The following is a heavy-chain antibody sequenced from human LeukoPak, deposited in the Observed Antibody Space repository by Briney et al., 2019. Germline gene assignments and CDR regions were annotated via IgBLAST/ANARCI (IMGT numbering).Heavy chain of an antibody. Sequence: PSETLSLTCAVYGGSFSGYYWSWIRQPPGKGLEWIGEINHSGSTNYNPSLKSRVTISVDTSKNQFSLKLSSVTAADTAVYYCARGRRGATVFDYWGQGTLVTVSS. D-gene: IGHD4-17*01. CDR2: INHSGST. CDR1: GGSFSGYY. J-gene: IGHJ4*02. V-gene: IGHV4-34*01. CDR3: ARGRRGATVFDY.